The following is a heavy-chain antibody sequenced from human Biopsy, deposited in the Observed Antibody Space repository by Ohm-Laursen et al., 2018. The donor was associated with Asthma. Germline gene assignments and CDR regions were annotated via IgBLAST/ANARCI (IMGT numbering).Heavy chain of an antibody. V-gene: IGHV1-18*01. D-gene: IGHD4-23*01. CDR3: ASAVDDSHYYGIDV. CDR1: GYTFNSVG. Sequence: ASVKVSCKASGYTFNSVGITWVRQAPGQGLEWMGWISLYNGNTKVAQKLQDRVTMTTDTSTSTAYMELRSLRSDDTAVYFCASAVDDSHYYGIDVWGQGTTVTVS. CDR2: ISLYNGNT. J-gene: IGHJ6*02.